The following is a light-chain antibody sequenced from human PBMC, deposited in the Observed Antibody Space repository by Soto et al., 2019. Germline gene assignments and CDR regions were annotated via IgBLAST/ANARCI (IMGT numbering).Light chain of an antibody. CDR2: DAS. J-gene: IGKJ4*01. CDR1: QSVSTN. Sequence: EILMTQSPASLSVSPGENATLSCRASQSVSTNLVWYQQKLGQSPRLRIYDASTRPTGIPARFGGIGSRTQFTLTITTLHSEDSAVYYCQQYHKWPPLTFGGGTQVEI. CDR3: QQYHKWPPLT. V-gene: IGKV3-15*01.